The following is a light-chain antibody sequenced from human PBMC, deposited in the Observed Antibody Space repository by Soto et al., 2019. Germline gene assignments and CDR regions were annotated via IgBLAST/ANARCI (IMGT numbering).Light chain of an antibody. CDR2: EVS. V-gene: IGLV2-14*01. Sequence: QSALTQPASVSGSPGQSITISCTGTSSDIGGYNYVSWYQQHPGKAPKLMIYEVSNRPSGVSNRFSGSKSGNTASLTISGLQAEDEADYYCCSYAGRYTFYVFGTGTQLTVL. J-gene: IGLJ1*01. CDR3: CSYAGRYTFYV. CDR1: SSDIGGYNY.